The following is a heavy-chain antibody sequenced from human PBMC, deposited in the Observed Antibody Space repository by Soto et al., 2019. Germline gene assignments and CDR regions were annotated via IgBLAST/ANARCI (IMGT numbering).Heavy chain of an antibody. CDR2: IKVDSGYT. V-gene: IGHV1-18*04. J-gene: IGHJ5*02. D-gene: IGHD3-9*01. CDR3: ATSYDTGIDP. Sequence: QLQLVQTAAEVKKPGASVRVSCKAYGYPFIKYGISWIRQAPEQGLEWMGWIKVDSGYTNYAQKFQGRVTMTADTSSDTPFMELRSLRLDDTAVYFCATSYDTGIDPWGQGTLVSVSS. CDR1: GYPFIKYG.